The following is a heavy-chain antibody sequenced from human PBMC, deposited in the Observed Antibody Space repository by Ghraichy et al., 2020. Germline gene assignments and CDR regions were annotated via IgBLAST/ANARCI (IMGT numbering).Heavy chain of an antibody. D-gene: IGHD3-22*01. CDR1: GGSISSYY. CDR2: IYYSGST. Sequence: SETLYLTCTVSGGSISSYYWSWIRQSPGKGLEWIGYIYYSGSTNYNPSLKSRVTISVDTSKNQFSLKLSSVTPADTAVYYCARSATMIVGFDYWGQGTLVTVSS. V-gene: IGHV4-59*01. J-gene: IGHJ4*02. CDR3: ARSATMIVGFDY.